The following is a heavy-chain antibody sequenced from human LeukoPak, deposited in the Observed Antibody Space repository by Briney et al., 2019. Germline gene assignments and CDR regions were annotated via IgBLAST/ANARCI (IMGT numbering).Heavy chain of an antibody. CDR3: RTDRYGDYGDYIDY. J-gene: IGHJ4*02. V-gene: IGHV1-2*02. CDR2: INPNSGGT. CDR1: GYTFTASY. Sequence: GASVKVSCKASGYTFTASYMHWVRQAPGHGLEWMGWINPNSGGTNYAQKFHGRVTMTRDTSISTAYMELSRLRSDDTAVYYCRTDRYGDYGDYIDYWGQGTLVTVSS. D-gene: IGHD4-17*01.